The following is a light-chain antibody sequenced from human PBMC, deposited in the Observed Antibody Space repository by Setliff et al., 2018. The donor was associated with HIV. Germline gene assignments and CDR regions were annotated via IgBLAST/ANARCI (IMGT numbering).Light chain of an antibody. CDR1: SSDVGGYNY. V-gene: IGLV2-14*03. J-gene: IGLJ1*01. Sequence: QSVLTQPASVSGSPGQSITISCTGTSSDVGGYNYVSWYQQHPGKAPKLMIYDVSKRPSGVSNRFSGSKSGTTASLTISGLQAEDEADYYCHSKRSSSTPYVFGTGTKVTVL. CDR2: DVS. CDR3: HSKRSSSTPYV.